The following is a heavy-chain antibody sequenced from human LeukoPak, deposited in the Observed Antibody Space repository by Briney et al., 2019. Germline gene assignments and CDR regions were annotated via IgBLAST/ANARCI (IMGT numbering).Heavy chain of an antibody. J-gene: IGHJ3*02. V-gene: IGHV3-20*04. CDR2: INWNGGST. CDR3: ARDQDWNYVRAFDI. Sequence: GGSLRLSCAASGFTFDDYGMSWVRQAPGKGLEWVSGINWNGGSTGYADSVKGRFTISRDNAKNSLYLQMNSLRAEDTALYYCARDQDWNYVRAFDIWGQGTMVTVSS. CDR1: GFTFDDYG. D-gene: IGHD1-7*01.